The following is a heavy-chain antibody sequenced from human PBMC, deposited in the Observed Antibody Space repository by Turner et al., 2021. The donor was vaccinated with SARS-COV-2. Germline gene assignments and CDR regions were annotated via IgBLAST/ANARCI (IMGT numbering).Heavy chain of an antibody. CDR1: GYTFTSYD. Sequence: VQLVQSGAEVKKPGASVKVSCKASGYTFTSYDINWVRQATGQGLEWMGWMNPNRGNTGYAQKFQGRVTMTRNTSISTAYMELSRLRSVDTAVYYCARDKKLLWFGELLEGYFDYWGQGTLVTVSS. J-gene: IGHJ4*02. CDR2: MNPNRGNT. V-gene: IGHV1-8*01. CDR3: ARDKKLLWFGELLEGYFDY. D-gene: IGHD3-10*01.